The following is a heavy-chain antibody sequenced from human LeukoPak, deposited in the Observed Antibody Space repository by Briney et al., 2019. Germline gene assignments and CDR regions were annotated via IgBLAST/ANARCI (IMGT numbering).Heavy chain of an antibody. J-gene: IGHJ3*02. Sequence: GASVKVSCKASGYTFTSYGISWVRQAPGQGLEWMGWISAYNGNTNYAQKLQGRVTMTTDTSTSTAYMELRSLRSDDTAVYYCARVRRDSSPFDAFDIWGQGTMVTVSS. CDR1: GYTFTSYG. CDR3: ARVRRDSSPFDAFDI. CDR2: ISAYNGNT. V-gene: IGHV1-18*01. D-gene: IGHD3-22*01.